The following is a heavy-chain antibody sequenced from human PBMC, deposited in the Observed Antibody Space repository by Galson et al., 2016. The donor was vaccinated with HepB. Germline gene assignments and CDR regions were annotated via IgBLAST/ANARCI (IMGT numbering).Heavy chain of an antibody. CDR1: GFNFNDAW. CDR3: ARENSDWYYFDY. CDR2: IKSKSYGETK. Sequence: SLRLSCAASGFNFNDAWMTWVRQAPGKGLEWIGLIKSKSYGETKDYAAPVQGRFTMSRDDSKDMLFLQMNSLRAEDTAVYYCARENSDWYYFDYWGQGTLVTVSS. J-gene: IGHJ4*02. V-gene: IGHV3-15*01. D-gene: IGHD2-21*01.